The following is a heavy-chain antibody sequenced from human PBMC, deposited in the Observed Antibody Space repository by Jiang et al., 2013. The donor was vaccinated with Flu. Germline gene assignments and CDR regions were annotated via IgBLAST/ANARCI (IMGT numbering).Heavy chain of an antibody. CDR1: GFTFSRHD. CDR3: AKDRSGYLHYYSMAV. D-gene: IGHD6-19*01. V-gene: IGHV3-23*01. J-gene: IGHJ6*02. CDR2: ISGNDGST. Sequence: LVQPGGSLRLSCAASGFTFSRHDMSWVRQAPGKGLEWVSVISGNDGSTYYADSVKGRFTISRDNSKNTLYLQMNSLRAEDTAVYYCAKDRSGYLHYYSMAVWGQGTTVTVSS.